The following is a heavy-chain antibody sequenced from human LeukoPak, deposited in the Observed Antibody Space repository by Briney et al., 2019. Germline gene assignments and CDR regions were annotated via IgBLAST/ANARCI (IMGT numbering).Heavy chain of an antibody. Sequence: PGGSLRLSCAVSGFTFSSYRMNWVRQAPGMGLEWVSYISSSSSITYYADSVKGQFTISRDNAKNSLYLQMDSLRDEDTAVYYCARSGYSGYEFDHWGQGTRVTVSS. CDR1: GFTFSSYR. V-gene: IGHV3-48*02. CDR3: ARSGYSGYEFDH. CDR2: ISSSSSIT. J-gene: IGHJ4*02. D-gene: IGHD5-12*01.